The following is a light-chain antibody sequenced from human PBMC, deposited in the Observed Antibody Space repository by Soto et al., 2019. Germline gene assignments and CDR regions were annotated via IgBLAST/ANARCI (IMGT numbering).Light chain of an antibody. Sequence: QLVLTQSSSASASLGSSVKLTCTLSSAHSTYTIAWHQQQPGKAPRYLMKLERSGSYNKGSGVPDRFSGSSSGADRYLTISNLQSEDEADYYCETWDSNTHTVFGGGTQLTVL. V-gene: IGLV4-60*03. CDR2: LERSGSY. CDR1: SAHSTYT. CDR3: ETWDSNTHTV. J-gene: IGLJ7*01.